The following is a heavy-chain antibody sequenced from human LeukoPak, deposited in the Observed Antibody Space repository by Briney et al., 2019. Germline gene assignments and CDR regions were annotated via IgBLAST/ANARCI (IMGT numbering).Heavy chain of an antibody. Sequence: SETLSLTCTVSGGSISSYYWSWIRQPPGKGLEWIGSIYHSGSTYYNPSLKSRVTISVDTSKNQFSLKLSSVTAADTAVYSCARIIAVAGTLYFDYWGQGTLVTVSS. J-gene: IGHJ4*02. CDR1: GGSISSYY. CDR2: IYHSGST. CDR3: ARIIAVAGTLYFDY. V-gene: IGHV4-59*08. D-gene: IGHD6-19*01.